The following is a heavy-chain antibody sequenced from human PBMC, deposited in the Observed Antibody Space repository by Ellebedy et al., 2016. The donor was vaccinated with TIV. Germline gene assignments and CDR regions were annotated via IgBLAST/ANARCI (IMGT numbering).Heavy chain of an antibody. V-gene: IGHV4-4*07. J-gene: IGHJ6*03. CDR1: GDSIIIYY. D-gene: IGHD6-13*01. CDR3: ARGSDSRSWYGNYYYYMDV. Sequence: SDTLSLTXTLSGDSIIIYYWSWIPQPAGKGLDWIGRIYTSGSTNYNPSLKSRVTMSVDTSKNQFSLKLSSVTAADTAVYYCARGSDSRSWYGNYYYYMDVWGKGTTVTVSS. CDR2: IYTSGST.